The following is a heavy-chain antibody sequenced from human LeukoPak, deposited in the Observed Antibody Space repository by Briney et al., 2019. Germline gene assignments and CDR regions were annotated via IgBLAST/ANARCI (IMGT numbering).Heavy chain of an antibody. CDR3: ARGRRTMVRGVDY. CDR1: GGSISSGGYS. J-gene: IGHJ4*02. D-gene: IGHD3-10*01. Sequence: PSETLSLTCTVSGGSISSGGYSWSWIRQHPGKGLEWIGYICYSGSTYYNPSLKSRVTISVDTSKNQFSLKLSSVTAADTAVYYCARGRRTMVRGVDYWGQGTLVTVSS. CDR2: ICYSGST. V-gene: IGHV4-31*03.